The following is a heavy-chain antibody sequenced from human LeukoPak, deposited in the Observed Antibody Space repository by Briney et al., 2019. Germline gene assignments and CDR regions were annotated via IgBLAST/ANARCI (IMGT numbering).Heavy chain of an antibody. Sequence: GGSLRLSCAASGFTFDDYGMSWVRQAPGKGLEWVSGINWNGGSTGYADSVKGRFTISRDNSENSVYLQMDSLRADDTARYFCARDLSLADPGGFDYWGQGALVTVSS. D-gene: IGHD6-6*01. CDR3: ARDLSLADPGGFDY. J-gene: IGHJ4*02. CDR1: GFTFDDYG. V-gene: IGHV3-20*04. CDR2: INWNGGST.